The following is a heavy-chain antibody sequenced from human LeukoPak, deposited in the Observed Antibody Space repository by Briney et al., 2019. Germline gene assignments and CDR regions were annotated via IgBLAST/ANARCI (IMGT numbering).Heavy chain of an antibody. J-gene: IGHJ6*03. CDR2: IIPIFGTA. D-gene: IGHD1-26*01. CDR1: GGTFSSYA. V-gene: IGHV1-69*06. CDR3: ARARSGSGSYYGYYMDV. Sequence: SVKVSCKASGGTFSSYAISWVRQAPGQGLEWMGGIIPIFGTANYAQKFQGRVTITADKSTSTAYMELSSLRSEDTAVYYCARARSGSGSYYGYYMDVWGKGTTVTISS.